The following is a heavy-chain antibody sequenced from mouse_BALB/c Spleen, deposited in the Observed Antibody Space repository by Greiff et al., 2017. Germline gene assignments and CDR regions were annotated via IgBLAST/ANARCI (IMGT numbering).Heavy chain of an antibody. D-gene: IGHD1-1*01. V-gene: IGHV5-15*02. CDR2: ISNLAYSI. Sequence: EVMLVESGGGLVQPGGSRKLSCAASGFTFSDYGMAWVRQAPGKGPEWVAFISNLAYSIYYADTVTGRFTISRENAKNTLYLEMSSLRSEDTAMYYCARGLLQGYFDVWGAGTTVTVSS. J-gene: IGHJ1*01. CDR1: GFTFSDYG. CDR3: ARGLLQGYFDV.